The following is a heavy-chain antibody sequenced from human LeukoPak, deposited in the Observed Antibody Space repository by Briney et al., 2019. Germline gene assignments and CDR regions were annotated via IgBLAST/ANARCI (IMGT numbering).Heavy chain of an antibody. CDR1: GGSISSYY. Sequence: SETLSLTCTVSGGSISSYYWSWIRQPPGKGLEWIGEINHSGSTNYNPSLKSRVTISVDTSKNQFSLKLSSVTAADTAVYYCARHVVVAATSRLNNWFDPWGQGTLVTVSS. V-gene: IGHV4-34*01. CDR3: ARHVVVAATSRLNNWFDP. CDR2: INHSGST. J-gene: IGHJ5*02. D-gene: IGHD2-15*01.